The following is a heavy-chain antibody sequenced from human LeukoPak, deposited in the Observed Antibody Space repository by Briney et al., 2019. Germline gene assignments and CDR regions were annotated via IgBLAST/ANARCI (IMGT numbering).Heavy chain of an antibody. Sequence: SETLSLTCTVSGGSISSSSYYWGWIRQPPGKGLEWIGSIYYSGSTYYNPSLKSRVTISVDTSKNQFSLKLSSVTAADAAVYYCAREVTFGGVIVMRYNWSDPWGQGTLVTVSS. D-gene: IGHD3-16*02. CDR3: AREVTFGGVIVMRYNWSDP. CDR1: GGSISSSSYY. J-gene: IGHJ5*02. CDR2: IYYSGST. V-gene: IGHV4-39*02.